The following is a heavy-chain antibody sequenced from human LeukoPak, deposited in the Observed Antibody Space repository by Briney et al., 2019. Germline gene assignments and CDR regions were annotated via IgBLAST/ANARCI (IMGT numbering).Heavy chain of an antibody. J-gene: IGHJ5*02. D-gene: IGHD5-24*01. CDR1: GYTFTSYD. CDR3: ARITRPLRATTWFDP. Sequence: GPSVKVSCKASGYTFTSYDINWVRQATGQGLEWMGWMNPNSGNTGYAQKFQGRVTMTRNTSISTAYMELSSLRSEDTAVYYCARITRPLRATTWFDPWGQGTLVTVSS. V-gene: IGHV1-8*01. CDR2: MNPNSGNT.